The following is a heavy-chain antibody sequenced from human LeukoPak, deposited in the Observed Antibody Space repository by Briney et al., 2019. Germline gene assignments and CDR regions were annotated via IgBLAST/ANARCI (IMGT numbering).Heavy chain of an antibody. CDR1: GFTFSSYW. V-gene: IGHV3-7*03. CDR3: ATCAGCCY. CDR2: IKQDGSER. J-gene: IGHJ4*02. D-gene: IGHD2-15*01. Sequence: GGSLRLSCAASGFTFSSYWMTWVRQAPGKGLEWVANIKQDGSERNHVDSVKGRFTISRDNAKNSLYLQMNTLRDEDTAVYYCATCAGCCYWGQGTLVTVS.